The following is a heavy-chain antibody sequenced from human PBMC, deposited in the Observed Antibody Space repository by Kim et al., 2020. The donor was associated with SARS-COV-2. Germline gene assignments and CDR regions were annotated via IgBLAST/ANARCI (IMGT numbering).Heavy chain of an antibody. CDR1: GFTFSSYA. CDR2: ISYDGSNK. D-gene: IGHD6-25*01. CDR3: AREGYSSAGGFGY. Sequence: GGSLRLSCAASGFTFSSYAMHWVRQAPGKGLEWVAVISYDGSNKYYAASVKGRFTISRDNSQNTRYLQMNSLRAEDTAVYYCAREGYSSAGGFGYWGQGTVVTVSS. V-gene: IGHV3-30-3*01. J-gene: IGHJ4*02.